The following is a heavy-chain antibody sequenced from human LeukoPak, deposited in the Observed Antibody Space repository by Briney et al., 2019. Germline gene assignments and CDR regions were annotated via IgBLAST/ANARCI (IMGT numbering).Heavy chain of an antibody. J-gene: IGHJ4*02. D-gene: IGHD3-22*01. V-gene: IGHV3-23*01. Sequence: GGSLRLSCAASGFSFSTYAMSWVRQAPGKGLEWVSAISGSGGRTYYADSVKGRFTISRDNSKNTLYLQMNGLRADDTAVYYCAKDAYCLYDRSASFIYWGQGTLVTVPS. CDR2: ISGSGGRT. CDR1: GFSFSTYA. CDR3: AKDAYCLYDRSASFIY.